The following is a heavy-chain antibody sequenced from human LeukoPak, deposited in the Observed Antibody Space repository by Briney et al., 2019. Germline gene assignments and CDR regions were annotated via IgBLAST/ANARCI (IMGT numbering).Heavy chain of an antibody. CDR2: ISGNGGSI. CDR3: AKDQIGWAPGYSSGPLDC. Sequence: PGGSLRLSCAASGFTFSSYVMSGVRQAPGKGLEWVSAISGNGGSIYYADSVKGRFTISRENSRNTVYLQMNSLRAEDTAVYYCAKDQIGWAPGYSSGPLDCWGQGTLVTVSS. V-gene: IGHV3-23*01. J-gene: IGHJ4*02. CDR1: GFTFSSYV. D-gene: IGHD6-19*01.